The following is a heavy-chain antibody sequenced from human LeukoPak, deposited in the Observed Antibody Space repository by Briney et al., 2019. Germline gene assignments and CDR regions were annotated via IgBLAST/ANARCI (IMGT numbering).Heavy chain of an antibody. V-gene: IGHV4-61*05. CDR2: IYYSGST. Sequence: PSETLSLTCTVSGGSISSSSYYWGWIRQPPGKGLEWIGYIYYSGSTNYNPSLKSRVTISVDTSKNQFSLKLSSVTAADTAVYYCARGFSSSHYYYYMDVWGKGTTVTVSS. CDR1: GGSISSSSYY. D-gene: IGHD6-13*01. J-gene: IGHJ6*03. CDR3: ARGFSSSHYYYYMDV.